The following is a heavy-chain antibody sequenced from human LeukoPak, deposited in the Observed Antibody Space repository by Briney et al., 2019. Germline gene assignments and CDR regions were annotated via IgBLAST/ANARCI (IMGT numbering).Heavy chain of an antibody. CDR1: GGSISSYY. D-gene: IGHD3-9*01. V-gene: IGHV4-4*09. CDR2: IYNSGIT. J-gene: IGHJ4*02. CDR3: ARHGDVRYFDWLKDGFDY. Sequence: SETLSLTCTVFGGSISSYYWSWIRKPPGKGLEWIGYIYNSGITNKNPSLKSRVAISGDTSKNQFSLKLSSVTAADTAVYYCARHGDVRYFDWLKDGFDYWGQGTLVTVSS.